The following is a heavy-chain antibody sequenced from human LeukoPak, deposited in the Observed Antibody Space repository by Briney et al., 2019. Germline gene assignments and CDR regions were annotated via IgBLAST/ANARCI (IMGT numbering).Heavy chain of an antibody. Sequence: ASVKVSCKASGYTFTSYAMNWVRQAPGQGLEWMGGIIPIFGTANYAQKFQGRVTITADKSTSTAYMELSSLRSEDTAVYYCARESEYYYGSGSLNRHYYYYYMDVWGKGTTVTVSS. CDR3: ARESEYYYGSGSLNRHYYYYYMDV. V-gene: IGHV1-69*06. J-gene: IGHJ6*03. D-gene: IGHD3-10*01. CDR2: IIPIFGTA. CDR1: GYTFTSYA.